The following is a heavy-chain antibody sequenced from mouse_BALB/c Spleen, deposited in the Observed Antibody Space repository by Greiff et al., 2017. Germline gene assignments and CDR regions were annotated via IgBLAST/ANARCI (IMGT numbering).Heavy chain of an antibody. CDR1: GFSLTSYD. D-gene: IGHD2-4*01. Sequence: VQLKESGPGLVAPSQSLSITCTVSGFSLTSYDISWIRQPPGKGLEWLGVIWTGGGTNYNSAFMSRLSISKDNSKSQVFLKMNSLQTDDTAIYYCVRMYDYAWFAYWGQGTLVTVSA. J-gene: IGHJ3*01. CDR2: IWTGGGT. V-gene: IGHV2-9-2*01. CDR3: VRMYDYAWFAY.